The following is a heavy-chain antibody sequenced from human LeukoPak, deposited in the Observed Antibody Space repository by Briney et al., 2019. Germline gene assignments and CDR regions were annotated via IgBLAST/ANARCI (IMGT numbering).Heavy chain of an antibody. Sequence: SETLSLTCTVSGYSISSGYYWGWIRQPPGKGLEWIGSIYRFGTTFYNPSLKSRVTILVDTSRTQFSLKLSSVTAADTAVYYCARDRPIVVVPAAKDLDYYYYYMDVWGKGTTVTVSS. V-gene: IGHV4-38-2*02. CDR3: ARDRPIVVVPAAKDLDYYYYYMDV. J-gene: IGHJ6*03. D-gene: IGHD2-2*01. CDR1: GYSISSGYY. CDR2: IYRFGTT.